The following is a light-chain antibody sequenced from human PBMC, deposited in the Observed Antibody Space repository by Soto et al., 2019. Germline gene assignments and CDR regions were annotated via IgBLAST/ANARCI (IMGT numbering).Light chain of an antibody. J-gene: IGLJ2*01. V-gene: IGLV2-8*01. CDR1: GSDVGGYNY. Sequence: QSVLTQPPSASGSPGQSVTISCTGTGSDVGGYNYVSWYQQRPGRAPKLLIYEVSKRPSGVPDRFSGSKSGNTASLAVSGLQTEDEADYYCTSYAGSNAVIFGGGTKVTVL. CDR2: EVS. CDR3: TSYAGSNAVI.